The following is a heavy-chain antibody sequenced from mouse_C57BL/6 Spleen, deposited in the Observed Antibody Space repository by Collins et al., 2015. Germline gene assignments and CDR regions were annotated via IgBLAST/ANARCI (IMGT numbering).Heavy chain of an antibody. J-gene: IGHJ4*01. Sequence: EVQLQQSGPELVKPGASVKMSCKASGYTFTSYVMHWVKQKPGQGLEWIGYINPYNDGTKYNEKFKGKATLTSDKSSSTAYMELSSLTSEDSAVYYCARGSLRRHYAMDYWGSRNLSHRLL. CDR1: GYTFTSYV. CDR3: ARGSLRRHYAMDY. V-gene: IGHV1-14*01. CDR2: INPYNDGT. D-gene: IGHD2-12*01.